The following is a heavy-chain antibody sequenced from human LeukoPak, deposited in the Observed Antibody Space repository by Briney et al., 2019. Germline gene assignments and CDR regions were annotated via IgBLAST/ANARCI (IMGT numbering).Heavy chain of an antibody. J-gene: IGHJ5*02. CDR2: ISGSGGST. CDR3: AKTRGVLLWFGELDQTYNWFDP. V-gene: IGHV3-23*01. CDR1: GFTFSSYG. D-gene: IGHD3-10*01. Sequence: GGSLRLSCAASGFTFSSYGMSWVRQAPGKGLEWVSAISGSGGSTYYADSVKGRFTISRDNSKNTLYLQMNSLRAEDTAVYYCAKTRGVLLWFGELDQTYNWFDPWGQGTLVTVSS.